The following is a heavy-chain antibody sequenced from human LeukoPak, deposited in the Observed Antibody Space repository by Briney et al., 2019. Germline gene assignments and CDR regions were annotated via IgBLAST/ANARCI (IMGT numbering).Heavy chain of an antibody. J-gene: IGHJ6*04. D-gene: IGHD3-3*01. CDR3: VMQRYCDFWSGRIGFTLGSDV. Sequence: PGGSLRLSCAASGFTFTNYGISWVRQAPGKGLELVSAISGSGGSTYYADSVKGRFTISRDNSKNTLYLQMNSLRADDTAVNYCVMQRYCDFWSGRIGFTLGSDVWGKGTTVTVSS. V-gene: IGHV3-23*01. CDR1: GFTFTNYG. CDR2: ISGSGGST.